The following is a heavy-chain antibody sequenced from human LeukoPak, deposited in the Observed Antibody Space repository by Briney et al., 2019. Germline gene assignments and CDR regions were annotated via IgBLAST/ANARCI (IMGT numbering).Heavy chain of an antibody. V-gene: IGHV3-7*01. CDR1: GFTFTRYW. D-gene: IGHD1-26*01. CDR2: IKLDGGET. J-gene: IGHJ4*02. Sequence: GGSLRLSCAASGFTFTRYWMSCVCQAPGKGLEWVANIKLDGGETYYVDSVKGRFTISRENAKNSLYLQMNSLRAEDTAVYYCARWELWRSSFDYWGQGTLVTVSS. CDR3: ARWELWRSSFDY.